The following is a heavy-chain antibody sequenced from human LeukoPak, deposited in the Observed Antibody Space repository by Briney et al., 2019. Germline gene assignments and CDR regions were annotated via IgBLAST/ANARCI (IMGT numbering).Heavy chain of an antibody. CDR3: ARERGEYYYDRTSNAFDI. CDR2: IIPIFGTA. J-gene: IGHJ3*02. CDR1: GGTFSSFA. Sequence: SVKVSCKASGGTFSSFAISWVRQAPGQGLEWMGGIIPIFGTANYAQKFQGRVTITADESTSTAYMELSSLRSEDTAVYYCARERGEYYYDRTSNAFDIWGQGTMVTVSS. V-gene: IGHV1-69*13. D-gene: IGHD3-22*01.